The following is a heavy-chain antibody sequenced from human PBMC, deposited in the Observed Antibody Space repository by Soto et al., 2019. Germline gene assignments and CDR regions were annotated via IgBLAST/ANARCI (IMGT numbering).Heavy chain of an antibody. V-gene: IGHV3-11*04. D-gene: IGHD3-10*01. J-gene: IGHJ4*01. CDR3: VRDRNHGDFDY. Sequence: GGALRLSCAASGFTVSDYYMSWIRQAPGKGLEWVSYISSSGSTIYYADSVKGRFTISRDNSRSTLALQMNSPTSDDTAVYYCVRDRNHGDFDYWGHGTLVTVSS. CDR1: GFTVSDYY. CDR2: ISSSGSTI.